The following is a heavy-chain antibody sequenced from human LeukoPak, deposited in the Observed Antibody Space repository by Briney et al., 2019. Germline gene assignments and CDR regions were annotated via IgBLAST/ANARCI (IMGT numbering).Heavy chain of an antibody. J-gene: IGHJ4*02. CDR3: ARHRHIVATNDY. D-gene: IGHD5-12*01. V-gene: IGHV4-39*01. CDR2: IYYSGST. Sequence: PSETLSLTCTVSGGSISSSSYYWGWIRQPPGKGLEWTGSIYYSGSTYYNPSLKSRVTISVDTSKNQFSLKLSSVTAADTAVYYCARHRHIVATNDYWGQGTLVTVSS. CDR1: GGSISSSSYY.